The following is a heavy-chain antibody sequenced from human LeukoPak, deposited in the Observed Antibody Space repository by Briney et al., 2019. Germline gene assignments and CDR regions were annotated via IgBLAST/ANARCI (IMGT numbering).Heavy chain of an antibody. J-gene: IGHJ4*02. CDR2: ISYDGSNK. D-gene: IGHD1-1*01. CDR3: AKDSHQWSGRAPIDY. CDR1: GFTFSSYG. V-gene: IGHV3-30*18. Sequence: ERSLRLSCAASGFTFSSYGMHWVRQAPGKGLEWVAVISYDGSNKYYADSVKGRFTISRDNSKNTLYLQMNSLRAEDTAVYYCAKDSHQWSGRAPIDYWGQGTLVTVSS.